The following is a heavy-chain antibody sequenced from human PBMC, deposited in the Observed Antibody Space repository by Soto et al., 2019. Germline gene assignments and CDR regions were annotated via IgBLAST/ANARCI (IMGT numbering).Heavy chain of an antibody. CDR1: GFTFSSYG. CDR2: ISYDGSNK. Sequence: GGSLRLSCAASGFTFSSYGMHWVRQAPGKGLEWVAVISYDGSNKYYADSVKGRFTISRDNSKDTLYLQVNSLRAEDTAVYYCAKLGYCSGGSCYAVDAFDIGGQGTMVTGSS. D-gene: IGHD2-15*01. J-gene: IGHJ3*02. CDR3: AKLGYCSGGSCYAVDAFDI. V-gene: IGHV3-30*18.